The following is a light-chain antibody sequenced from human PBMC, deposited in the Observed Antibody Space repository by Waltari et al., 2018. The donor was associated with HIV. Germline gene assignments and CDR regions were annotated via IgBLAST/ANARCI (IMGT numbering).Light chain of an antibody. J-gene: IGKJ5*01. CDR3: QQYYSTPT. V-gene: IGKV4-1*01. CDR1: RSVLYSSNNQNY. CDR2: WAS. Sequence: IVMTQSPDSLAVSLGERATINCKSSRSVLYSSNNQNYLAWYQQKPGQPPKLLIYWASTRESGVPDRFSGSGSGTDFTLTISSLQAEDVAVYYCQQYYSTPTFGQGTRLEIK.